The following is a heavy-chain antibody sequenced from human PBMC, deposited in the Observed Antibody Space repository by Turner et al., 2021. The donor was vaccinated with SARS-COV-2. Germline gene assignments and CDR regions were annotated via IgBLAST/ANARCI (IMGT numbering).Heavy chain of an antibody. V-gene: IGHV3-21*01. D-gene: IGHD3-3*01. CDR2: ISSSSTYI. Sequence: EVQLVESGGGLVKPGGSLSPSCAASGFTFSTYSMNWVRQAPGKGLEWVSSISSSSTYIYYADSVKGRFTISRDNAKNSLYLQMNSLRAEDTAVYYCARYRRDYDFWSGAYGMGGMDVWGQGTTVTVSS. CDR1: GFTFSTYS. CDR3: ARYRRDYDFWSGAYGMGGMDV. J-gene: IGHJ6*02.